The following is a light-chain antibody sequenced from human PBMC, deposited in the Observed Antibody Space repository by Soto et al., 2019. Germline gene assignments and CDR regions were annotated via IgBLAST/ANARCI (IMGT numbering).Light chain of an antibody. V-gene: IGKV1-39*01. CDR1: QSISSY. CDR2: GAS. Sequence: DIQMTQSPSSLSASVGDRVTITCRASQSISSYLNWYQQKPGKAPKLLIYGASSLQSGAPSRFRGSGSGTDFTLTIISLQPEDFATYYCQQSYTTPHFGQGTKLEIK. CDR3: QQSYTTPH. J-gene: IGKJ2*01.